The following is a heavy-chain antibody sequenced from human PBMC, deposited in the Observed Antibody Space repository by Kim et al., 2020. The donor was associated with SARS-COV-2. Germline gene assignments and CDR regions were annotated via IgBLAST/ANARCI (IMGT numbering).Heavy chain of an antibody. J-gene: IGHJ4*02. Sequence: SETLSLTCAVYGGSFSGYYWSWIRQPPGKGLEWIGEINHSGSTNYNPSLKRRVTTSVDTAKNQFSLKLSSVTAADTAVYYCAIIAVAGTSFDYWGQGTLVTVSS. D-gene: IGHD6-19*01. CDR3: AIIAVAGTSFDY. CDR2: INHSGST. V-gene: IGHV4-34*01. CDR1: GGSFSGYY.